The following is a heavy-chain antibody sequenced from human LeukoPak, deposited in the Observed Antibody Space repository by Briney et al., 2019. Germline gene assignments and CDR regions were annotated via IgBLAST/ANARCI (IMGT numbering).Heavy chain of an antibody. CDR1: GFTFSDYY. D-gene: IGHD6-13*01. V-gene: IGHV3-11*04. J-gene: IGHJ4*02. CDR2: ISSSGSTI. Sequence: GGSLRLSCAASGFTFSDYYMSWIRQAPGKGLEWVSYISSSGSTIYYADSVKGRFTISRDNAKNSLYLQMNSLRAEDTAVYYCAKEAAAAANFDYWGQGTLVTVSS. CDR3: AKEAAAAANFDY.